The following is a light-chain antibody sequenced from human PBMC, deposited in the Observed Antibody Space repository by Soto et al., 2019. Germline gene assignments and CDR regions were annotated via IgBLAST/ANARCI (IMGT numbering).Light chain of an antibody. J-gene: IGLJ3*02. CDR3: CSYAGSSTSWV. CDR1: RSDVGSYTL. CDR2: EDN. V-gene: IGLV2-23*01. Sequence: SVLTQPASVSGSPGQSITISCTGTRSDVGSYTLVSWYQQHPGRAPKRLIYEDNKRPSGVSNRFSGSKSGSTASLTISGLQADDEADYYCCSYAGSSTSWVFGGGTKVTVL.